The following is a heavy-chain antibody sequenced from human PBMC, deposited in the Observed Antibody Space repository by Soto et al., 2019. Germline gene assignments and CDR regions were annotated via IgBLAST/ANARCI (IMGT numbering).Heavy chain of an antibody. CDR3: AREPYCSGGSCYSLSREYYYDMDV. CDR1: GFTFSTYS. CDR2: ISSGSTTI. D-gene: IGHD2-15*01. Sequence: EVQLVESGGDLVQPGGSLRLSCAASGFTFSTYSMNWVRLAPGKGLEWISYISSGSTTIYYADSVRGRFTISRDNAKNTLYLQMNSLRAEDTAVYYCAREPYCSGGSCYSLSREYYYDMDVWGKGTTVTVSS. J-gene: IGHJ6*03. V-gene: IGHV3-48*01.